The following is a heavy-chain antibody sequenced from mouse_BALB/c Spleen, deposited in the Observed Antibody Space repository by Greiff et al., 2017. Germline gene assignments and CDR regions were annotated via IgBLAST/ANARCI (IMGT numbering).Heavy chain of an antibody. CDR3: ARDRDGYCAFAY. J-gene: IGHJ3*01. D-gene: IGHD2-3*01. Sequence: VQLQESGPGLVAPSQSLSITCTVSGFSLTSYGVHWVRQPPGKGLEWLGVIWAGGSTNYNSALMSRLSISKDNSKSQVFLKMNSLQTDDTAMYYCARDRDGYCAFAYWGQGTLVTVAA. V-gene: IGHV2-9*02. CDR1: GFSLTSYG. CDR2: IWAGGST.